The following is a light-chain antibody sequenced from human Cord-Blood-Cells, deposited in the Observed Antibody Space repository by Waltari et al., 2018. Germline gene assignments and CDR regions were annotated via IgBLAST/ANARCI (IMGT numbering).Light chain of an antibody. CDR3: NSRDSSGNHWV. CDR1: SLRSYS. Sequence: SSELTQDPAVSVALGQTVRIKCQGESLRSYSASWYQQKPGQAPVLVIYGKNNLPSGIPDRFSGSSSGNTASLTITGAQAEDEADYYCNSRDSSGNHWVFGGGTKLTVL. CDR2: GKN. J-gene: IGLJ3*02. V-gene: IGLV3-19*01.